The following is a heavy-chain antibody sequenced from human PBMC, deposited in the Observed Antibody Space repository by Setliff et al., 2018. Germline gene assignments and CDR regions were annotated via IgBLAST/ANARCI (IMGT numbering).Heavy chain of an antibody. CDR1: NGYMLDHW. J-gene: IGHJ4*01. D-gene: IGHD3-3*01. CDR3: ARAREGGFLEWAPFDS. Sequence: SETLSLTCTVSNGYMLDHWWTWARQPAGRGLEWIGHIYTTGDAEYNPSLKSRVTSSVDRSKNQFSLEVKSITAADTAIYYCARAREGGFLEWAPFDSWGRGILVTVSS. CDR2: IYTTGDA. V-gene: IGHV4-4*07.